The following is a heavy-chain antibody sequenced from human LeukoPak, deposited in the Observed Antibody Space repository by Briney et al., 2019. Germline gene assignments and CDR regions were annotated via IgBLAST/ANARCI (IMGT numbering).Heavy chain of an antibody. D-gene: IGHD5-18*01. CDR3: ARDIQYSFGTFDS. J-gene: IGHJ4*02. CDR1: GYTFTNYY. CDR2: INTNNGDT. Sequence: GASVKVSCKASGYTFTNYYMHWVRQPPGQGLEWMGLINTNNGDTNYAQKFQAWVTMTTDTSISTAFMELSRLRSDDTAVYYCARDIQYSFGTFDSWGQGTLVTVS. V-gene: IGHV1-2*04.